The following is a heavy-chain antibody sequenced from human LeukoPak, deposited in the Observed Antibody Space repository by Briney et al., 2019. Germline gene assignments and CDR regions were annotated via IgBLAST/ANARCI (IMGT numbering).Heavy chain of an antibody. CDR3: SVYYYGSGSWPPFDY. Sequence: GGSLRLSCAASGFTFSDYYMSWIRQAPGKGLEWVSYISSSGSTIYYADSVKGRFTIPRDNSKNTLYLQMNSLRAEDTAVYYCSVYYYGSGSWPPFDYWGQGTLVTVSS. D-gene: IGHD3-10*01. CDR2: ISSSGSTI. V-gene: IGHV3-11*04. J-gene: IGHJ4*02. CDR1: GFTFSDYY.